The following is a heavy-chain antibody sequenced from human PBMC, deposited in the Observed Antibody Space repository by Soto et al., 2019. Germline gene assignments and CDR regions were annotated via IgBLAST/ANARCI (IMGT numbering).Heavy chain of an antibody. CDR2: ISSHGNDK. J-gene: IGHJ4*02. Sequence: QVQMVESGGGVVQPGRSLRLSCAASAFTFNNFAMHWVRQAPGKGLEWVAVISSHGNDKYYADSVKGRFTISRDNSKNTLYLQMNSLRAEDTAVYYCVKDRDIAAAGYNFDYWGQGTLVTVSS. D-gene: IGHD6-13*01. CDR3: VKDRDIAAAGYNFDY. V-gene: IGHV3-30*18. CDR1: AFTFNNFA.